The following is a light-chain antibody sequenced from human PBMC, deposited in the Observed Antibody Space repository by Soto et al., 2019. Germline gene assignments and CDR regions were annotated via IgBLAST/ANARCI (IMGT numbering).Light chain of an antibody. CDR2: LNSDGSH. CDR3: QTWCTGPWV. Sequence: QPVLTQSPSASASLGASVKLTCTLSSGHSSYAIAWHQQQPEKGPRYLMKLNSDGSHSKGDGIPDRFSGSSSGAERYLTISSLQSEDEADYYCQTWCTGPWVFGGGTKVTVL. V-gene: IGLV4-69*01. CDR1: SGHSSYA. J-gene: IGLJ3*02.